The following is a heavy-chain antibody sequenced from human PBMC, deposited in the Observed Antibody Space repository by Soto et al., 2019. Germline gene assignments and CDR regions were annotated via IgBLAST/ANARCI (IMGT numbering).Heavy chain of an antibody. CDR2: INHSGST. CDR1: GGSFSGYY. V-gene: IGHV4-34*01. D-gene: IGHD3-10*01. CDR3: ARGIRYYGSGSSGY. J-gene: IGHJ4*02. Sequence: PSETLSLTCAVYGGSFSGYYWSWIRQPPGKGLEWIGEINHSGSTNYNPSLKSRVTISVDTSKNQFSLKLSSVTAADTAVYYCARGIRYYGSGSSGYWGQGTLVTVSS.